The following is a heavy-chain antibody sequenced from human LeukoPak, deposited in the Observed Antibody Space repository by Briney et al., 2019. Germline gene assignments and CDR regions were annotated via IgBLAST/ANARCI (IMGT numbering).Heavy chain of an antibody. CDR2: IYYSGYT. D-gene: IGHD3/OR15-3a*01. CDR1: GVSISSSNSY. J-gene: IGHJ4*02. CDR3: ARQNGSGLFILP. V-gene: IGHV4-39*01. Sequence: SETLSLTCTVSGVSISSSNSYWGWIRQPPGKGLEWIGSIYYSGYTYYNASLKSQVSISIDTSTNQFSLRLASVTAADTAVYYCARQNGSGLFILPGGQGTLVTVSS.